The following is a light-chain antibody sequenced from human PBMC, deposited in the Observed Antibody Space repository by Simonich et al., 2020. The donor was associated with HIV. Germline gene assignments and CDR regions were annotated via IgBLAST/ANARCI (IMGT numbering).Light chain of an antibody. Sequence: NIMLTQPHSVSESPGKTVIISCTRSSGSIPRNCVQWYQQRPGRSPPTVIYEDDESPSGVPDRFSGSIDSSSTSVSLIISGLKTEEEADYYCQSYNSSNSLVFGSGTKVTVL. CDR2: EDD. J-gene: IGLJ6*01. V-gene: IGLV6-57*01. CDR1: SGSIPRNC. CDR3: QSYNSSNSLV.